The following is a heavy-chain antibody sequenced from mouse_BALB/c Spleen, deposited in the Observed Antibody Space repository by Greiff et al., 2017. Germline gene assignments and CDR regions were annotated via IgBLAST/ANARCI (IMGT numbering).Heavy chain of an antibody. CDR1: GYTFTDYE. CDR2: IDPETGGT. CDR3: TRSYYGSKDYFDY. V-gene: IGHV1-15*01. Sequence: VKLQESGAELVRPGASVTLSCKASGYTFTDYEMHWVKQTPVHGLEWIGAIDPETGGTAYNQKFKGKATLTADKSSSTAYMELRSLTSEDSAVYYCTRSYYGSKDYFDYWGQGTTLTVSS. J-gene: IGHJ2*01. D-gene: IGHD1-1*01.